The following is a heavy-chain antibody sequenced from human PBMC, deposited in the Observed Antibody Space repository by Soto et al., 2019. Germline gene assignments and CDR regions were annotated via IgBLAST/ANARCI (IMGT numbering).Heavy chain of an antibody. J-gene: IGHJ6*02. V-gene: IGHV4-59*01. CDR1: GSYISSYY. CDR3: ARDVFLAGGMDV. Sequence: SETLSLTCTVSGSYISSYYRSWIRQPPGKGLEWIGYIYYSGSTNYNPSIKSRVTITVDTSKNQFSLKLSSVTAADTAVYYCARDVFLAGGMDVWGQGTTVTVSS. CDR2: IYYSGST.